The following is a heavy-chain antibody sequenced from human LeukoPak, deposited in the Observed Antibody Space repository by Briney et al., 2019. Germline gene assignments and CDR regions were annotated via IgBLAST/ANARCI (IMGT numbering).Heavy chain of an antibody. CDR3: AKTFDNGDYAGFDY. J-gene: IGHJ4*02. CDR2: IGGSGGST. CDR1: GFSFSSYA. Sequence: TGGSLRLSCAASGFSFSSYAMSWVRQAPGKGLEWVSHIGGSGGSTYYADSVKGRFTISRDNSKNTLYLRMNSLRADATALYYCAKTFDNGDYAGFDYWGQGTLVTVSS. D-gene: IGHD4-17*01. V-gene: IGHV3-23*01.